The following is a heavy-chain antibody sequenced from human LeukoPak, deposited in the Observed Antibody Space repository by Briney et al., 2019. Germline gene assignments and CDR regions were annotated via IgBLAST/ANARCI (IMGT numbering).Heavy chain of an antibody. CDR3: AKESGNYYDSSGVDY. CDR2: ISSSSSYI. D-gene: IGHD3-22*01. J-gene: IGHJ4*02. V-gene: IGHV3-21*01. CDR1: GFTLSSHS. Sequence: PGGSLRLSCAASGFTLSSHSMNWVRQAPGKGLEWVASISSSSSYIYYADSVKGRFTISRDNSKNTLYLQMNSLRAEDTAVYYCAKESGNYYDSSGVDYWGQGTLVTVSS.